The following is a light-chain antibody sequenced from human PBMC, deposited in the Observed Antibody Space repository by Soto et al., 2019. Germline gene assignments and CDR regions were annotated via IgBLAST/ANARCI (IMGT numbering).Light chain of an antibody. Sequence: QSALTQPASVSGSPGQSIAISCTGTSSDIGAYPYVSWYQQHPGKIPKLIVFDVNYRPSGVSSRFSGSKSGNTASLTISGLQAEDEADYYCGSYTRSNSVIFGGGTKLTVL. V-gene: IGLV2-14*03. CDR1: SSDIGAYPY. CDR2: DVN. J-gene: IGLJ2*01. CDR3: GSYTRSNSVI.